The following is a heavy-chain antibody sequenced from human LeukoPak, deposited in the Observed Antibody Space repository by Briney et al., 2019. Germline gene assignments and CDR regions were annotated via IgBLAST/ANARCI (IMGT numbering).Heavy chain of an antibody. CDR3: AGDASGSIDY. J-gene: IGHJ4*02. CDR1: GFTFSDYY. D-gene: IGHD3-10*01. CDR2: ISRSGSII. V-gene: IGHV3-11*01. Sequence: GGSLRLSCAASGFTFSDYYMSWIRQAPGKGLEWVSHISRSGSIIYNADSVKGRFTISRDNSKNTLYLQMNSLRAEDTAVYYCAGDASGSIDYWGQGTLVTVSS.